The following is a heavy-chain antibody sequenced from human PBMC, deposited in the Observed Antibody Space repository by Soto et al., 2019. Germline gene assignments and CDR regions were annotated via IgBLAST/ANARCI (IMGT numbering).Heavy chain of an antibody. CDR3: AREDSIIIPAVSDF. Sequence: GGSLRLSCTVSGFAFNNYGINWVRQAPGKGLEWVSSISKSDYTYYSDSVKGRFAISRDNAKSSVPLQMNTLRVEDTAVYYCAREDSIIIPAVSDFWGQGTLVTVSS. D-gene: IGHD2-2*01. V-gene: IGHV3-21*01. CDR1: GFAFNNYG. J-gene: IGHJ4*02. CDR2: ISKSDYT.